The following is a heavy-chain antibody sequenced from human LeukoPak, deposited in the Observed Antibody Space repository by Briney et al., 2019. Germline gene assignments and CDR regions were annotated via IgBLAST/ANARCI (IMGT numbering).Heavy chain of an antibody. D-gene: IGHD2-21*01. Sequence: GGSLRLSCAASGFTFSNYAMSWVRQAPGKGLEWVSSISGSGGNAYYADSVKGRFTISRDSSKNTLYLQMNTLRAEDTAVYYCAKGWVVIATIDWGQGTLVTVSS. V-gene: IGHV3-23*01. CDR2: ISGSGGNA. CDR1: GFTFSNYA. CDR3: AKGWVVIATID. J-gene: IGHJ4*02.